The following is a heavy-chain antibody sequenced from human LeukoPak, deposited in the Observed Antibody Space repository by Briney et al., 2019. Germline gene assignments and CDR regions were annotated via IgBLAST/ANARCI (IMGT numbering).Heavy chain of an antibody. V-gene: IGHV3-48*04. CDR1: GFTFSSYS. D-gene: IGHD3-10*01. CDR2: ISSSSSSI. Sequence: GGSLRLSCAASGFTFSSYSMNWVRQAPGKGLEWVSYISSSSSSIYYADSVKGRFTISRDNAKNSLYLLMNSLRAEDTAVYYCARGFISDAFDIWGRGTMVTVSS. J-gene: IGHJ3*02. CDR3: ARGFISDAFDI.